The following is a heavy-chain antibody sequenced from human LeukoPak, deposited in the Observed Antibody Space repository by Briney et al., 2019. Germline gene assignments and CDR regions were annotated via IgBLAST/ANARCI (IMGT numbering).Heavy chain of an antibody. D-gene: IGHD2-2*01. CDR1: GFTVSSNY. J-gene: IGHJ6*02. V-gene: IGHV3-53*01. CDR3: ALSDCSSTSCGYPSNYGMDV. CDR2: IYSGGST. Sequence: GGSLRLSCAASGFTVSSNYMSWVRQAPGKGLEWVSVIYSGGSTYYADSVKGRFTISRDNSKNTLYLQMNSLRAEDTAVYYCALSDCSSTSCGYPSNYGMDVWGQGTTVTVSS.